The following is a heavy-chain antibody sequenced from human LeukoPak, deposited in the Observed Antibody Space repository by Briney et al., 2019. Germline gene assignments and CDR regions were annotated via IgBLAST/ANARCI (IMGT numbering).Heavy chain of an antibody. V-gene: IGHV4-39*01. Sequence: SETLSLTCTVSGGSISSSSYYWGWIRQPPGKGLEWIGSIYYSGSTYYNPSLKSRVTISVDTSKNQFSLKLSSATAADTAVYYCAMGWYYFDYWGQGTLVTVSS. CDR1: GGSISSSSYY. D-gene: IGHD6-19*01. CDR2: IYYSGST. CDR3: AMGWYYFDY. J-gene: IGHJ4*02.